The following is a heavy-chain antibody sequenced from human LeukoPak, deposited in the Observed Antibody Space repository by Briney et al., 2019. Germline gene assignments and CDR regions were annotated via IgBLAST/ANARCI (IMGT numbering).Heavy chain of an antibody. CDR2: IHWDEDK. Sequence: SGPTLVNPTQTLTLTCSFSGFSLNTSGVSVSWIRQPPVKALEWLALIHWDEDKYYSPSLKTRLTVSKDTSKNQVVLTMTNVAPVDTATYYCARGTGLLDRHPVGFDFWGQGTLVTVSS. V-gene: IGHV2-70*01. J-gene: IGHJ4*02. CDR3: ARGTGLLDRHPVGFDF. D-gene: IGHD1-1*01. CDR1: GFSLNTSGVS.